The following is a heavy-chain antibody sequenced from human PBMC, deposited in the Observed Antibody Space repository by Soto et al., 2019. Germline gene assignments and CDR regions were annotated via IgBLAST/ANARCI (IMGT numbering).Heavy chain of an antibody. CDR2: ISAYNGNT. V-gene: IGHV1-18*04. Sequence: GASVKVSCKASGYTLTSYGISWVRQAPGQGLEWMGWISAYNGNTNYAQKLQGRVTMTTDTSTSTAYMELRSLRSDDTAVYYCARDSGAFGGRYYGMDVWGQGTTVTVSS. CDR3: ARDSGAFGGRYYGMDV. J-gene: IGHJ6*02. D-gene: IGHD3-10*01. CDR1: GYTLTSYG.